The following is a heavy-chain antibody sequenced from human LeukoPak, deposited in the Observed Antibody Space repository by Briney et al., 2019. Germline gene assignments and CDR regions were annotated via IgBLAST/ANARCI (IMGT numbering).Heavy chain of an antibody. J-gene: IGHJ6*02. D-gene: IGHD3-22*01. Sequence: GASVKVSCKASGGTFSSYAISWVRQAPGQGLEWMGRIIPIFGIANYAQKFQGRVTITADKSTSTAYMELSSLRSEDTAVYYCAGGFSSGYYPSGAMDVWGQGTTVTVSS. V-gene: IGHV1-69*04. CDR3: AGGFSSGYYPSGAMDV. CDR1: GGTFSSYA. CDR2: IIPIFGIA.